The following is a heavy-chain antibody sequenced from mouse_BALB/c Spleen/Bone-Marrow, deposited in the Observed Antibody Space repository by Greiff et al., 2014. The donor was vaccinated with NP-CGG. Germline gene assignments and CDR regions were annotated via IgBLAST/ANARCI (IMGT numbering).Heavy chain of an antibody. V-gene: IGHV1S41*01. CDR1: GYTLTSYW. J-gene: IGHJ3*01. D-gene: IGHD1-1*01. CDR3: ARGSYYYGSSSPWFAY. Sequence: LVKPGASVKLSCKASGYTLTSYWINWIKQRPGQGLEWIGRIPPGSGTTYYNEMFKGKATLTVDTSSTTAYIQLSSLSSEDSAVYFCARGSYYYGSSSPWFAYWGQGTLVTVSA. CDR2: IPPGSGTT.